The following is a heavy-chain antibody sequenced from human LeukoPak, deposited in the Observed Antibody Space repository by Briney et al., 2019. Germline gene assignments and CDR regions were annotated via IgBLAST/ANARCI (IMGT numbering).Heavy chain of an antibody. J-gene: IGHJ4*02. Sequence: GGSLRLSCAASGFTFSRFYMTWVRQAPGKGLAWVSTIKHDGSGQYYVDSVKGRFTISRDNAKSSLFVQMNSVRADDTAIYYCARDRGGWGWSLEYWGQGTLDSVSS. D-gene: IGHD3-16*01. CDR2: IKHDGSGQ. CDR1: GFTFSRFY. CDR3: ARDRGGWGWSLEY. V-gene: IGHV3-7*01.